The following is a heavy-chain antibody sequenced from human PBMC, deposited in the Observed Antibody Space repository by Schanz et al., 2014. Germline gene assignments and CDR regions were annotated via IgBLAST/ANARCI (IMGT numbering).Heavy chain of an antibody. CDR1: GFTFSSYA. V-gene: IGHV3-23*04. D-gene: IGHD2-21*01. Sequence: LVESGGGVVQPGRSLRLSCAASGFTFSSYAMHWVRQAPGKGLEWISYISFSGNTIYYADSVKGRFTISRDSSKNTLYLQMNSLRADDTAVYCCAKSKSQLPLFDYWGQGTLVAVSS. J-gene: IGHJ4*02. CDR2: ISFSGNTI. CDR3: AKSKSQLPLFDY.